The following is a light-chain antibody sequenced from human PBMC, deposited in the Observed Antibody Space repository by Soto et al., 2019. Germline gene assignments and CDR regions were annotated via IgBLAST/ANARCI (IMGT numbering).Light chain of an antibody. CDR2: GAS. Sequence: DIQMTQSPSSLSASVGDRVTITCRASQTISTYLNWYQQTPGKAPKLLIYGASNLQNGVPSRFSGSGSGTDFTLTISSLHPEDFATYYCQKSSSIPYTFGQGTKLEIK. CDR3: QKSSSIPYT. CDR1: QTISTY. V-gene: IGKV1-39*01. J-gene: IGKJ2*01.